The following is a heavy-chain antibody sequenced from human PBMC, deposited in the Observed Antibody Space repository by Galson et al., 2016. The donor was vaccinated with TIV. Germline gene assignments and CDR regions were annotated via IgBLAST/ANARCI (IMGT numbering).Heavy chain of an antibody. J-gene: IGHJ4*02. V-gene: IGHV1-18*01. Sequence: PVKVSCKASGYTFSNFAITWVRQAPGQGLEWMGYMSAYSGASNYAQAFQGRVTITTGTSTSTAHMELRNLRFDDTAVYYCARYSSTSSRRFDYWGQGTLVTVSA. D-gene: IGHD6-6*01. CDR2: MSAYSGAS. CDR1: GYTFSNFA. CDR3: ARYSSTSSRRFDY.